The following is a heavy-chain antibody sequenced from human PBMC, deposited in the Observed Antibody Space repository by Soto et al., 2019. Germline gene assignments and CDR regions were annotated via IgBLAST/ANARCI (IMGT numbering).Heavy chain of an antibody. V-gene: IGHV4-4*02. J-gene: IGHJ4*02. CDR2: IYHSGST. CDR1: GGSISSNNW. CDR3: ARYYYDSSGYYPSPPGFDY. Sequence: PSETLSLTCAVSGGSISSNNWWSWVRQPPGKGLEWIGEIYHSGSTNYNPSLKSRVTISVDKSKNQFSLKLSSVTAADTAVYYCARYYYDSSGYYPSPPGFDYWGQGTLVTVSS. D-gene: IGHD3-22*01.